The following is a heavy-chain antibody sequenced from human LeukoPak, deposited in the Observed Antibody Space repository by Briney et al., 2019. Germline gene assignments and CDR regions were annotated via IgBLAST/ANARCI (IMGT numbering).Heavy chain of an antibody. Sequence: ASVKVSCKASGYTFTSSGISWVRQAPGQGLEWMGWISAYKGNTNYAQKLQGRGTMTTDTSTSTAYMELRSLRSDDTAVYYCARDTSQYYESSGYYPGYFDYWGQGTLVTVSS. CDR3: ARDTSQYYESSGYYPGYFDY. CDR1: GYTFTSSG. CDR2: ISAYKGNT. V-gene: IGHV1-18*01. D-gene: IGHD3-22*01. J-gene: IGHJ4*02.